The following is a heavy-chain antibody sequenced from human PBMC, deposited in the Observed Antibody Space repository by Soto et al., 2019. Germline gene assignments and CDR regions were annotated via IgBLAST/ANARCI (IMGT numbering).Heavy chain of an antibody. CDR2: IWYDGSNK. Sequence: AGGSLRLSCAASGFTFSSYGMHWVRQAPGKGLEWVAVIWYDGSNKYYADSVKGRFTISRDNSKNTLYLQMNSLRAEDTAVYYCARDMEYQQGGFDYWGQGTLVTVSS. D-gene: IGHD2-2*01. J-gene: IGHJ4*02. V-gene: IGHV3-33*01. CDR3: ARDMEYQQGGFDY. CDR1: GFTFSSYG.